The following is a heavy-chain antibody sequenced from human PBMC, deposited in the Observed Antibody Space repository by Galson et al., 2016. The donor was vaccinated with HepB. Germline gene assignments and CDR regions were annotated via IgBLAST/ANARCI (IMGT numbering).Heavy chain of an antibody. J-gene: IGHJ4*02. D-gene: IGHD3-16*01. CDR1: GLSFSNSG. CDR2: ITRSGEAT. V-gene: IGHV3-23*01. Sequence: SLRLSCAASGLSFSNSGMSWVRQAPGRGLEWVSGITRSGEATHYADFVKGRFTISRDNSKNTLYLYMNNLTAGDTAIYYCGKHGGFDYWGQGALVTVSS. CDR3: GKHGGFDY.